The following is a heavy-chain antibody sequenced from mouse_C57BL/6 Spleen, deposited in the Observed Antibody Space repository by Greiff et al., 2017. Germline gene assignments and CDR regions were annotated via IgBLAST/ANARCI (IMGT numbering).Heavy chain of an antibody. CDR3: SRSTTVVSTDWYFDV. CDR1: GYTFTSYW. D-gene: IGHD1-1*01. V-gene: IGHV1-69*01. Sequence: VKLQQPGAELVMPGASVKLSCKASGYTFTSYWMHWVKQRPGQGLEWIGGIDPSDSDTNYNQKFKGKSTMTVDKSSSTAYMQLSSLTSVDSAVYYCSRSTTVVSTDWYFDVWGTGTTVTVAS. CDR2: IDPSDSDT. J-gene: IGHJ1*03.